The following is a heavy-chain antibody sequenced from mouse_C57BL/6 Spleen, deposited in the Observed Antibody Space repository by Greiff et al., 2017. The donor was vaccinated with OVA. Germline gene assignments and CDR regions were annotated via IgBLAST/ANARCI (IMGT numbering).Heavy chain of an antibody. D-gene: IGHD1-1*01. V-gene: IGHV1-66*01. CDR2: IYPGSGNT. Sequence: QVQLQQSGPELVKPGASVKISCKASGYSFTSYYIHWVKQRPGQGLEWIGWIYPGSGNTKYNEKFKGKATLTADTSSSTAYMQLSSLTSEDSAVYYCAREYYGSSQYYYAMDYWGQGTSVTVSS. J-gene: IGHJ4*01. CDR1: GYSFTSYY. CDR3: AREYYGSSQYYYAMDY.